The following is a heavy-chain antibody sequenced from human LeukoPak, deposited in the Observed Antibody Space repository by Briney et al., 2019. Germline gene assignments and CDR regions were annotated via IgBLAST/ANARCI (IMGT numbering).Heavy chain of an antibody. Sequence: SGGSLRLSCAASGFTFSSYGMHWVRQAPGKRLEWVAFIRYDGSNRFYADSVRGRFTISRDNSKNTVYLQMNSLRAEDTAVYYCAKDRSMTTVTPFDNWGQGTLVAVSS. V-gene: IGHV3-30*02. D-gene: IGHD4-17*01. CDR2: IRYDGSNR. CDR1: GFTFSSYG. CDR3: AKDRSMTTVTPFDN. J-gene: IGHJ4*02.